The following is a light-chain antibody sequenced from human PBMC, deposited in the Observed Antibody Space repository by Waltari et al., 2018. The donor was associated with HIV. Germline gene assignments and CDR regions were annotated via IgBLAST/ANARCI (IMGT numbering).Light chain of an antibody. CDR1: QGISSA. CDR3: QQFNTYPIT. CDR2: DAS. J-gene: IGKJ5*01. V-gene: IGKV1-13*02. Sequence: AIKLTQSPSSLSASVGDRVTITCRASQGISSALAWFQQKPGKTPKLLIYDASSLESGVPSRLSGSGSGADFTLTISSLQPEDFATYYCQQFNTYPITFGQGTRLEIK.